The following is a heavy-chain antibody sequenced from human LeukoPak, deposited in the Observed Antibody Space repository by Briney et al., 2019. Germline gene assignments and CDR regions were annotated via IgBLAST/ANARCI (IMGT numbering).Heavy chain of an antibody. CDR2: ISYTGST. D-gene: IGHD1-20*01. Sequence: SETLSLTCNVSGGSISSYYWNRIRQPPGKGLEWIGSISYTGSTYYNPSLKSRVIISVDTSKNQFSLKLSSVTAADTAVYYCARRITGTTSDSFDSWGKGTLVTVSS. V-gene: IGHV4-59*05. CDR3: ARRITGTTSDSFDS. J-gene: IGHJ4*02. CDR1: GGSISSYY.